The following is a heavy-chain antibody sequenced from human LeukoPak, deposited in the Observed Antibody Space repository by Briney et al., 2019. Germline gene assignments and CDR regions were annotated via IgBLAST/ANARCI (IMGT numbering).Heavy chain of an antibody. CDR3: ARGYYDSSADENDY. CDR2: IYSGGST. D-gene: IGHD3-22*01. V-gene: IGHV3-53*01. Sequence: GGSLRLSCAASGFTVSSICMSWVRQAPGKGLEWVSVIYSGGSTFYADSVKGRFTISRDNAKNSLYLQMNSLRAEDTAVYYCARGYYDSSADENDYWGQGTLVTVSA. CDR1: GFTVSSIC. J-gene: IGHJ4*02.